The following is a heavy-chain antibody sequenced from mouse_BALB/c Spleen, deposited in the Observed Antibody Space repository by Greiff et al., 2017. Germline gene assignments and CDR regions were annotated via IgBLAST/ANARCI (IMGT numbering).Heavy chain of an antibody. CDR1: GYAFSSYW. CDR3: ARSATGAWFAY. J-gene: IGHJ3*01. CDR2: IYPGDGDT. Sequence: QVQLQQSGAELVRPGSSVKISCKASGYAFSSYWMNWVKQRPGQGLEWIGQIYPGDGDTNYNGKFKGKATLTADKSSSTAYMQLSSLPSEDSAVYFCARSATGAWFAYWGRGTLVTVSA. V-gene: IGHV1-80*01. D-gene: IGHD1-2*01.